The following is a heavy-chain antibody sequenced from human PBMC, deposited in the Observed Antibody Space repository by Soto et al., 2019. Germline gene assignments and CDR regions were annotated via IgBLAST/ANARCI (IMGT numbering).Heavy chain of an antibody. D-gene: IGHD3-9*01. CDR1: GYTFTTYG. CDR3: ARSGALTGYYISDY. Sequence: ASVKVSCKASGYTFTTYGITWVRQAPGQGLEWMGWISAYNGNTNYAQKLQGRVTMTTDTSTSTAYMELRSLRSDDTAVYYCARSGALTGYYISDYWGQGTLVTVSS. CDR2: ISAYNGNT. J-gene: IGHJ4*02. V-gene: IGHV1-18*01.